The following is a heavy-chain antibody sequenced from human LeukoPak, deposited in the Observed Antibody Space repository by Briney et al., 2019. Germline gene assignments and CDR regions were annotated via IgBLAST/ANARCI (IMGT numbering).Heavy chain of an antibody. V-gene: IGHV4-34*01. CDR2: INHSGST. Sequence: PSETLSLTCAVYGGSFSGYYWSWIRQPPGKGLEWIGEINHSGSTNYNPSLKSRVTISVDTSKNQFSLKLSSVTAADTAVYYCARVGYQLLLTGMDVWGQGTTVTVSS. CDR1: GGSFSGYY. J-gene: IGHJ6*02. D-gene: IGHD2-2*01. CDR3: ARVGYQLLLTGMDV.